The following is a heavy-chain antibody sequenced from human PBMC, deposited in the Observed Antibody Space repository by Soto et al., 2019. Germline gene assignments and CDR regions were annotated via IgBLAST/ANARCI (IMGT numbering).Heavy chain of an antibody. Sequence: ASVTVSCKASGYTIASYGISWVRQAPGQGLEWMGWISAYNGNTNYAQKLQGRVTMTTDTSTSTAYMELRSLRSDDTAVYYCARVVRPTYYDFWSGYDWFDPWGQGTLVTVSS. CDR3: ARVVRPTYYDFWSGYDWFDP. CDR1: GYTIASYG. V-gene: IGHV1-18*01. J-gene: IGHJ5*02. D-gene: IGHD3-3*01. CDR2: ISAYNGNT.